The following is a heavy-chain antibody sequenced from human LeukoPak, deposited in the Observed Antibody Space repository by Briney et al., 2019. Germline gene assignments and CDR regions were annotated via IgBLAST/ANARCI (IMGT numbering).Heavy chain of an antibody. Sequence: TGGSLRLSCAASGFTFSSYSMNWVRQAPGKGLEWVSSISSSSSYIYYADSVKGRFTISRDNAKNSLYLQMNSLRAEDMAVYYCASGLDVGPSDYFDYWGQGTLVTVSS. D-gene: IGHD1-26*01. CDR3: ASGLDVGPSDYFDY. CDR1: GFTFSSYS. V-gene: IGHV3-21*01. J-gene: IGHJ4*02. CDR2: ISSSSSYI.